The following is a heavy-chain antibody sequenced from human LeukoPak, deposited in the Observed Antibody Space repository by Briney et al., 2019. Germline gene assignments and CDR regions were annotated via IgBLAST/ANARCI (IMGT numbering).Heavy chain of an antibody. J-gene: IGHJ4*02. Sequence: GGSLRLSCAASGFTFSSYAMSWVRQAPGKGLEWVSAISGSGGSTYYADSVKGRFTISRDNSKNTLYLQMNSLRAEDTAVYYCAKISFLRGSSGYYMGFGYWGQGTLVTVSS. CDR3: AKISFLRGSSGYYMGFGY. CDR2: ISGSGGST. CDR1: GFTFSSYA. V-gene: IGHV3-23*01. D-gene: IGHD3-22*01.